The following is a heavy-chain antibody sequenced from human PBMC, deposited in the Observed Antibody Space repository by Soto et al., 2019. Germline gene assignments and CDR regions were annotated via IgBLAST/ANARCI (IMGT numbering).Heavy chain of an antibody. CDR1: GFSLTTNGVG. CDR2: IYWDDDK. V-gene: IGHV2-5*02. J-gene: IGHJ6*02. CDR3: AHALVVVASTATIYYYYGMDV. D-gene: IGHD2-15*01. Sequence: QITLKESGPTLVRPTQTLTLTCTFSGFSLTTNGVGVGWIRQPPGKALEWLALIYWDDDKRYSPSLKSRFTITKDTSKSQVVLTMTNMDPVDTATYYCAHALVVVASTATIYYYYGMDVWGQGTTVTVSS.